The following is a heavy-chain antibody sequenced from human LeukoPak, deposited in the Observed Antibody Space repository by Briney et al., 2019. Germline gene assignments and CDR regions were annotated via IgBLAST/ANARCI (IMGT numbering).Heavy chain of an antibody. CDR1: GFTFSRHW. J-gene: IGHJ3*02. D-gene: IGHD6-13*01. CDR3: ARVKAAAFAFDI. V-gene: IGHV3-21*01. CDR2: ISSSSNYI. Sequence: GGSLRLSCAASGFTFSRHWMSWVRQAPGKGLEWVSSISSSSNYIYYADSVKGRFTISRDNAKNSLYLQMNSLRAEDTAVYYCARVKAAAFAFDIWGQGTMVTVSS.